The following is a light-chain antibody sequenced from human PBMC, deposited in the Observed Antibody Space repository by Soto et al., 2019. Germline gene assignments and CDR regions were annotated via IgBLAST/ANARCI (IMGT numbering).Light chain of an antibody. Sequence: EIVLTQSPATLSLSPGERATLSCRASQSVSSYLAWYQQKPGQAPRLLIYDASNRATGIPARFSGSVSGTDFTLTIISLEPEDFAVYYCQQRSNWPPRITFGQGTRLEIK. V-gene: IGKV3-11*01. J-gene: IGKJ5*01. CDR2: DAS. CDR3: QQRSNWPPRIT. CDR1: QSVSSY.